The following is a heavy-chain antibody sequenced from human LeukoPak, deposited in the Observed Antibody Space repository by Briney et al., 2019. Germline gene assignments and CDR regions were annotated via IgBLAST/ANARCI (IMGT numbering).Heavy chain of an antibody. J-gene: IGHJ4*02. CDR3: ARSPITIFSGAHGNLDY. D-gene: IGHD3-9*01. Sequence: GASVKVSCKASGYTFTGYFMHWVRQAPGQGLEWMGGIIPIFGTANYAQKFQGRVTITTDESTSTAYMELSSLRSDDTAVYYCARSPITIFSGAHGNLDYWGQGTLVTVSS. CDR2: IIPIFGTA. V-gene: IGHV1-69*05. CDR1: GYTFTGYF.